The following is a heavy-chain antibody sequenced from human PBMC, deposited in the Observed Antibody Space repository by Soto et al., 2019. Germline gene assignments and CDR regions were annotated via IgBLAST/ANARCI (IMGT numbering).Heavy chain of an antibody. CDR2: IYPGDSDT. J-gene: IGHJ6*02. Sequence: LGESLKISCKGSGYSFTSYWIGWVRQMPGKGLEWMGIIYPGDSDTRYSPSFQGQVTISADKSISTAYLQWSSLKASDTAMYYCARHGKYYDFWSGYPTYGMDVWGQGTTVTVSS. D-gene: IGHD3-3*01. CDR3: ARHGKYYDFWSGYPTYGMDV. V-gene: IGHV5-51*01. CDR1: GYSFTSYW.